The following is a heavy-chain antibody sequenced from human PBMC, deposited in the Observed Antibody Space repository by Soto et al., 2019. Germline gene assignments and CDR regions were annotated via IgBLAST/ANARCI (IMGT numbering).Heavy chain of an antibody. J-gene: IGHJ5*02. D-gene: IGHD2-2*01. Sequence: QVQLVQSGAEVKKPGASVKVSCKASGYTFTGYFIHWVRQAPGQGLEWLGWINPNRGGANYAQKFQGWVTMTRDTSISTAYMELSRLRSDDTAVYYCVRGRGVGLPPSNPQNWFAPWGQGTLVTVSS. CDR3: VRGRGVGLPPSNPQNWFAP. V-gene: IGHV1-2*04. CDR2: INPNRGGA. CDR1: GYTFTGYF.